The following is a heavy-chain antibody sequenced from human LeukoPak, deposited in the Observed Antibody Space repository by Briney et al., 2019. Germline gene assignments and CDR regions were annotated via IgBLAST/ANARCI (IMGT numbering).Heavy chain of an antibody. Sequence: GSSVKVSCKASGGTFTTYAISWVRQAPGQGLEWMGRIIPILGITDYAQNFQGRVTITADKSTTTAYMELTSLRSEDTAVYYCARGVGGSDGGIYFDYWGQGTLVTVSS. J-gene: IGHJ4*02. CDR2: IIPILGIT. D-gene: IGHD1-26*01. V-gene: IGHV1-69*04. CDR1: GGTFTTYA. CDR3: ARGVGGSDGGIYFDY.